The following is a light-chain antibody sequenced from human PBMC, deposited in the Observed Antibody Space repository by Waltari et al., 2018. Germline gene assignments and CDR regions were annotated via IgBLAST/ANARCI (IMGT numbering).Light chain of an antibody. CDR3: QQLNSYPRGLFT. V-gene: IGKV1-9*01. CDR1: QGISSY. Sequence: IQLTQSPSSLSASVGDRVTITCRASQGISSYLAWYQQKPGKAPKRLIYAASTLQSGVPARFSGSGSGTYVTLTISSLQPEDFATYYCQQLNSYPRGLFTFGPGTKVDIK. CDR2: AAS. J-gene: IGKJ3*01.